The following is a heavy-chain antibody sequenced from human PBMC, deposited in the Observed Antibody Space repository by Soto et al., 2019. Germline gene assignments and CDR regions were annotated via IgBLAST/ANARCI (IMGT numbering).Heavy chain of an antibody. CDR2: VEEDGSDK. CDR3: ITEYKGY. Sequence: GGSLRLSCAASGFSFNNYRMSWVRQAPGKGLEWLACVEEDGSDKYYVDSVKGRFTISRDNAKSSVYLQMNSLRAEDTAVYYCITEYKGYWGQGTQVTVSP. CDR1: GFSFNNYR. V-gene: IGHV3-7*01. J-gene: IGHJ4*02. D-gene: IGHD1-20*01.